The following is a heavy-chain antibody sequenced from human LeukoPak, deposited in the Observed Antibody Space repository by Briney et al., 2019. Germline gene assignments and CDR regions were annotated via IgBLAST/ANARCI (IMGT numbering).Heavy chain of an antibody. V-gene: IGHV4-4*08. CDR1: GGSIFSYY. J-gene: IGHJ2*01. D-gene: IGHD3-22*01. Sequence: SETLSLTCTVSGGSIFSYYWNWIRQPPGKRLEWIGYIYSNGITSYNPSLRSRGTISIATSKNQFSLRLRSVTAADTAIYYCARRAYYGSSGYSPASGYFDLWGRGTLVSVSS. CDR2: IYSNGIT. CDR3: ARRAYYGSSGYSPASGYFDL.